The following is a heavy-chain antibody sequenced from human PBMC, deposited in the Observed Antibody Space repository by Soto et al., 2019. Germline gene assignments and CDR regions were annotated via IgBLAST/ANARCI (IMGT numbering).Heavy chain of an antibody. Sequence: QVQLVQSGAEVKKPGSSVKVSCKASGGTFGSYVFNWVRQAPGQGLEWMGGIIPLFGRPNYAQKFQGRVTITADESTSTAYMELSSLRSDAPAVFYCARALGSGYDPGDYWGQGTLVTVSS. J-gene: IGHJ4*02. D-gene: IGHD5-12*01. CDR3: ARALGSGYDPGDY. V-gene: IGHV1-69*12. CDR2: IIPLFGRP. CDR1: GGTFGSYV.